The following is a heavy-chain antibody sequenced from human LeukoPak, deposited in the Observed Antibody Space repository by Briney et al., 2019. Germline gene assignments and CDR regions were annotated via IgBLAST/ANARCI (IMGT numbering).Heavy chain of an antibody. CDR1: GGSIRDGSSY. J-gene: IGHJ4*02. D-gene: IGHD3-22*01. CDR2: IYNSAST. Sequence: SETLSLTCSLSGGSIRDGSSYWGWIRQPPGKGLEWIGSIYNSASTTYNPSLKSRVIISIDTSNNQFSLKLSSVTAADTALYYCVTKTSYHFDRSGDLFDFWGQGTLVTVSS. CDR3: VTKTSYHFDRSGDLFDF. V-gene: IGHV4-39*01.